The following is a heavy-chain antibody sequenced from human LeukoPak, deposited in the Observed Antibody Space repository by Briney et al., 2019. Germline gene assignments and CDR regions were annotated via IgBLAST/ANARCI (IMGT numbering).Heavy chain of an antibody. CDR2: IYYSGTT. CDR1: GGSFSSSDYY. J-gene: IGHJ3*02. Sequence: SETLPLTCTVSGGSFSSSDYYWGWIRQPPGKGLEWIGSIYYSGTTYYNPSLKSRVTISVDTSKNQFSLNLSSVTAADTAVYYCARKRDAFDIWGQGTMVTVSS. V-gene: IGHV4-39*07. CDR3: ARKRDAFDI.